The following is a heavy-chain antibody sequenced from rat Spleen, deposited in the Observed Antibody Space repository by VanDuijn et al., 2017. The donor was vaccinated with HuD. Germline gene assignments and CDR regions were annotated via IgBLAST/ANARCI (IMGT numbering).Heavy chain of an antibody. J-gene: IGHJ3*01. CDR2: IAPGSGGT. CDR1: GYTFISYS. V-gene: IGHV1-43*01. CDR3: ARRDYPGIGGFVY. Sequence: QVQLQQSGAELAKPGSSVKISCKASGYTFISYSIHWIKQTTGQALEWTGNIAPGSGGTKYNEKFKDKATLTVDKSSNTAYMQLSSLTPVDTAVYYCARRDYPGIGGFVYWGQGTLVTVSS. D-gene: IGHD1-4*01.